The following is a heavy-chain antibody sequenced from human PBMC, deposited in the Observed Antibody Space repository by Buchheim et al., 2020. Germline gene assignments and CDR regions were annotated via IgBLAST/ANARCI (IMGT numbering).Heavy chain of an antibody. CDR2: INPNSGGT. CDR3: AREYYDILTGSQAVYYGMDV. CDR1: GYTFTGYY. Sequence: QVQLVQSGAEVKKPGASVKVSCKASGYTFTGYYMHWVRQAPGQGLEWMGWINPNSGGTNYAQKFQGWVTMTRDTSLSTAYMELSRLRSDDTAVYYCAREYYDILTGSQAVYYGMDVWGQGTT. D-gene: IGHD3-9*01. V-gene: IGHV1-2*04. J-gene: IGHJ6*02.